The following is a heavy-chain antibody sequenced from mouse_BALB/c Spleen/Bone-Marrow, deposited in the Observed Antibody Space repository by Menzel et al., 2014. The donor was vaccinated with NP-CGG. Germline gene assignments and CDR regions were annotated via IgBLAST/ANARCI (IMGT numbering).Heavy chain of an antibody. V-gene: IGHV1-39*01. CDR2: IDPYYGGT. CDR1: GYSFTAYN. Sequence: EVQGVESGPELEKPGASVKISCKASGYSFTAYNMNWVKQSNGKSLEWIGNIDPYYGGTSYNQKFKGKATLTVGKSSSTAYMQLKSLTPEDSAVYYCAREGIHYPFAYWGQGTLVTVSA. D-gene: IGHD1-2*01. J-gene: IGHJ3*01. CDR3: AREGIHYPFAY.